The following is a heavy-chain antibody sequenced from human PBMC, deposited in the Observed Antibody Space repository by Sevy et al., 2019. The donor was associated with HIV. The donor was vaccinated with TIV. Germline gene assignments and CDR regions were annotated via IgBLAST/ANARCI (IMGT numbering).Heavy chain of an antibody. D-gene: IGHD3-10*01. V-gene: IGHV3-33*01. J-gene: IGHJ6*03. CDR3: VRGYYFPSGSPINYYYMDV. Sequence: GGSLRLSCATSGFIFSRYHMHWVRQAPGKGPEWVALIWFDGTNKYYEDSVKGRVTISRDNARKKVFLQLDSLRVEDTSVYYCVRGYYFPSGSPINYYYMDVWGKGTTVTVSS. CDR2: IWFDGTNK. CDR1: GFIFSRYH.